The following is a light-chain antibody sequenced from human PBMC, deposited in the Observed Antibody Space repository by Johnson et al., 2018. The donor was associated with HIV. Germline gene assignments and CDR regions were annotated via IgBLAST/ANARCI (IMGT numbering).Light chain of an antibody. CDR1: SSNIGNNY. Sequence: QSVLTQPPSVSAAPGQKVTISCSGSSSNIGNNYVSWYQQLLKTAPKLLIYDNNKRPSGIPDRFSGSKSGTSATLGITGLQTGDEADYYCATWDRSLTIGGVVGTGTKVTVL. J-gene: IGLJ1*01. CDR3: ATWDRSLTIGGV. CDR2: DNN. V-gene: IGLV1-51*01.